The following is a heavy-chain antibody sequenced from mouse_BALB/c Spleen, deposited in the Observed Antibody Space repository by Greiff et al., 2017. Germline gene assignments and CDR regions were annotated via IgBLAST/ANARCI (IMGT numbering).Heavy chain of an antibody. CDR2: INSNGGST. Sequence: EVKLVESGGGLVQPGGSLKLSCAASGFTFSSYGMSWVRQTPDKRLELVATINSNGGSTYYPDSVKGRFTISRDNAKNTLYLQMSSLKSEDTAMYYCARDYYGSSKNYAMDYWGQGTSVTVSS. V-gene: IGHV5-6-3*01. CDR3: ARDYYGSSKNYAMDY. D-gene: IGHD1-1*01. J-gene: IGHJ4*01. CDR1: GFTFSSYG.